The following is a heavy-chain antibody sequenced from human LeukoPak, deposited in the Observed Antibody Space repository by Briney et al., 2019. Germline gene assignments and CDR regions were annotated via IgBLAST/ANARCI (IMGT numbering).Heavy chain of an antibody. CDR1: GFGFGDHG. J-gene: IGHJ4*02. CDR2: INWSGGST. CDR3: ARAPITSPFYFDH. Sequence: PGGSLRLSCSASGFGFGDHGMSWVRQVPGKGLEWVSGINWSGGSTGYADPVRDRFTISRDNAKNSLYLQMDSLTAEDTALYYCARAPITSPFYFDHWGQGTLVTVSS. V-gene: IGHV3-20*04. D-gene: IGHD2-2*01.